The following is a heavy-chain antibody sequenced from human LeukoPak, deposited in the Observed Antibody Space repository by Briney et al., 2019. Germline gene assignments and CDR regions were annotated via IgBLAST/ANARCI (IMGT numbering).Heavy chain of an antibody. D-gene: IGHD2-15*01. J-gene: IGHJ3*02. CDR3: AREYCSGGTCYSGAFDI. Sequence: PGGSLRLSCAASGFTFSSFWMTWVRQAPGKGLEWVANIKQDGSEKYYVDSVKGRFTISRDNAKNSLYLQMNSLRAEDTAVYYCAREYCSGGTCYSGAFDIWGQGSMVTVSS. CDR2: IKQDGSEK. CDR1: GFTFSSFW. V-gene: IGHV3-7*05.